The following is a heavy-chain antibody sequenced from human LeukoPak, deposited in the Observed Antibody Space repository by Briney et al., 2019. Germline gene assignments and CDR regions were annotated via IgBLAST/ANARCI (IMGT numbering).Heavy chain of an antibody. J-gene: IGHJ4*02. D-gene: IGHD3-22*01. CDR2: ISGSGGST. CDR3: AKHPQYYYDSSGYSAFDY. Sequence: GGSLRLSCAASGFTFSSYAMSWVRQAPGKGLEGVSAISGSGGSTYYADSVKGRFTISRDNSKNTLYLQMNSLRAEDTAVYYCAKHPQYYYDSSGYSAFDYWGQGTLVTVSS. V-gene: IGHV3-23*01. CDR1: GFTFSSYA.